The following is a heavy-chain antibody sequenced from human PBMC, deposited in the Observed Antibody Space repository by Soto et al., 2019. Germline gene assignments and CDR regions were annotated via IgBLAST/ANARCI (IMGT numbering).Heavy chain of an antibody. V-gene: IGHV5-51*01. J-gene: IGHJ4*02. D-gene: IGHD3-22*01. Sequence: GESLKISCKGSGYSFTSYWIGWVRQMPGKGLEWMGIIYPGDSDTRYSPSFQGQVTISADKSISTAYLQWSSLKASDTAMYYCARHIAYYDSSGYYRGYFDYWGQGTLVTVSS. CDR2: IYPGDSDT. CDR1: GYSFTSYW. CDR3: ARHIAYYDSSGYYRGYFDY.